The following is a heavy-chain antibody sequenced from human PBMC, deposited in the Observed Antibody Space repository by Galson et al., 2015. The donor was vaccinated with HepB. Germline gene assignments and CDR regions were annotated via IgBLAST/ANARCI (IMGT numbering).Heavy chain of an antibody. CDR3: ARGASRKSGWGY. CDR2: ISYDGSNK. J-gene: IGHJ4*02. CDR1: GFTFSSYA. V-gene: IGHV3-30*04. D-gene: IGHD6-19*01. Sequence: SLRLSCAASGFTFSSYAMHWVRQAPGKGLEWAAVISYDGSNKYYADSVKGRFTISRDNSKNTLYLQMNSLRAEDTAVYYCARGASRKSGWGYWGQGTLVTVSS.